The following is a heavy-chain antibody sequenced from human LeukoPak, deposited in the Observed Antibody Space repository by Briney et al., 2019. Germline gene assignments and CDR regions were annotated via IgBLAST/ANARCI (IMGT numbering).Heavy chain of an antibody. D-gene: IGHD3-22*01. V-gene: IGHV1-8*01. CDR1: GYTFTSYD. Sequence: ASVKVSCKASGYTFTSYDINWVRQATGQGLEWMGWMNPNSGNTGYAQKFQGRVTMTRNTSISTAYMELSSLRSEDTAVYYCARHYYDSSALYNWFDPWGQGTLVTVSS. CDR3: ARHYYDSSALYNWFDP. CDR2: MNPNSGNT. J-gene: IGHJ5*02.